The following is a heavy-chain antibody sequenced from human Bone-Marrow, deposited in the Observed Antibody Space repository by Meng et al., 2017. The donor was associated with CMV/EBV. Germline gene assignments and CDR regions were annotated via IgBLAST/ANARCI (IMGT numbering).Heavy chain of an antibody. CDR3: ASNSGRLSRFDP. CDR2: IKQDGSEN. CDR1: GFTFSSYW. V-gene: IGHV3-7*01. Sequence: ESLKIPCAASGFTFSSYWMSWVRQAPGKGLEWVANIKQDGSENHYVDSVKGRFTISRDNAKNSLYLQMNSLRPEDTAVYYCASNSGRLSRFDPWGQGTLVTVSS. J-gene: IGHJ5*02. D-gene: IGHD6-19*01.